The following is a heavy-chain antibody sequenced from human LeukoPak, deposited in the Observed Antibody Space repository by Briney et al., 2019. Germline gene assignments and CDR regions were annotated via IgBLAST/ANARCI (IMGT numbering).Heavy chain of an antibody. Sequence: PGGSLRLSCAAAGFTFSNYWMHWVRQAPGKGLVWVSRIKGDGRTNYADSVKGRFTISRDNAKNTVSLQMNSLRAEDTGVYYCARAPSEIGGYYPEYFRHWGQGTLVTVSS. CDR3: ARAPSEIGGYYPEYFRH. D-gene: IGHD3-22*01. CDR2: IKGDGRT. V-gene: IGHV3-74*01. J-gene: IGHJ1*01. CDR1: GFTFSNYW.